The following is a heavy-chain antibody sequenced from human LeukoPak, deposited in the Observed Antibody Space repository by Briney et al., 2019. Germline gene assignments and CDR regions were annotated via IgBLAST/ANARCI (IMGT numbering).Heavy chain of an antibody. CDR3: ARDRGWGMDV. CDR2: ISSSGSTI. Sequence: GGSLRLSCAASGFTFSTYWMTWVRQSPGKGLEWVSYISSSGSTIYYADSVKGRFTISRDNAKNSLYLQMNSLRAEDTAVYYCARDRGWGMDVWGKGTTVTISS. D-gene: IGHD5-12*01. V-gene: IGHV3-48*04. J-gene: IGHJ6*03. CDR1: GFTFSTYW.